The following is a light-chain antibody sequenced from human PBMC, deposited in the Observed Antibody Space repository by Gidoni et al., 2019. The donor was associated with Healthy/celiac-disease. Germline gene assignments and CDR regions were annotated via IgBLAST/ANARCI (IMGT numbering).Light chain of an antibody. CDR1: SSNIGSNT. CDR2: SNN. V-gene: IGLV1-44*01. CDR3: AAWDDSLNGRWV. J-gene: IGLJ3*02. Sequence: QSVLTQPPSASGTPGQRVTISCSGSSSNIGSNTVNWYQQLPGTAPKLLIYSNNQRPSGVPDRFSGSKSGTSASLAISGVQSEDEADYYCAAWDDSLNGRWVFGGGTKLTVL.